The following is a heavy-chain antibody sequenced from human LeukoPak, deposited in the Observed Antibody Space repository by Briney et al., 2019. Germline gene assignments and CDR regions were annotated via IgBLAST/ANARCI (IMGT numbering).Heavy chain of an antibody. CDR3: AKESGAGSSSGSPFDY. D-gene: IGHD3-10*01. Sequence: GGSLRLSCAASGFTSSTYAMSWVRQAPGKGLEWVSGISGSGPSPYYADSVKGRFTISRDNSKNTLYLQMNSLRVEDTAVYYCAKESGAGSSSGSPFDYWGQGTLVTVSS. CDR2: ISGSGPSP. CDR1: GFTSSTYA. J-gene: IGHJ4*02. V-gene: IGHV3-23*01.